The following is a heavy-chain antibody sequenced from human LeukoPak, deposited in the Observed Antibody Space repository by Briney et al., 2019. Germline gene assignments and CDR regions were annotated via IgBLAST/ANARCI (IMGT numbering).Heavy chain of an antibody. CDR2: MYYSESS. V-gene: IGHV4-59*01. CDR1: GGSFRGYY. J-gene: IGHJ4*02. Sequence: SETLSLTCTVSGGSFRGYYWSWIRQPPGKGLEWIGYMYYSESSNYNPSLKSRVTISVDTSKNQVSLKLSSVTAADTAVYYCARGESTYFYGSGSYFPYWGQGTLVTVSS. CDR3: ARGESTYFYGSGSYFPY. D-gene: IGHD3-10*01.